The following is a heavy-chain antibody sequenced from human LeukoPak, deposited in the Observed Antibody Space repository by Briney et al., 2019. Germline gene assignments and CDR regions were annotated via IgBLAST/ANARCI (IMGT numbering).Heavy chain of an antibody. J-gene: IGHJ4*02. Sequence: ASVMVSCKASGGTFSSYAISWVRQAPGQGLEWMGRIIPIFGTANYAQKFQGRVTITTDESTSTAYMELSSLRSEDTAVYYCARARSYCSGGSCVIGEWGYWGQGTLVTVSS. CDR1: GGTFSSYA. D-gene: IGHD2-15*01. CDR2: IIPIFGTA. CDR3: ARARSYCSGGSCVIGEWGY. V-gene: IGHV1-69*05.